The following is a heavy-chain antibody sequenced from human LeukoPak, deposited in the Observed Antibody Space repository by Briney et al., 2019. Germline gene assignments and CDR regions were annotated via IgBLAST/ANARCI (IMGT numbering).Heavy chain of an antibody. Sequence: GGSLTLSCAPSAPTFSNYWMRCVREAPGEGVEWVADIRQDGSEKMYVRPVGGRFTISRDNAKMSHFLQMDSLRAEDAAVYYCERDNGVVHAVYDMDVWCKGCTVGVS. CDR1: APTFSNYW. J-gene: IGHJ6*03. CDR3: ERDNGVVHAVYDMDV. D-gene: IGHD3-3*01. CDR2: IRQDGSEK. V-gene: IGHV3-7*01.